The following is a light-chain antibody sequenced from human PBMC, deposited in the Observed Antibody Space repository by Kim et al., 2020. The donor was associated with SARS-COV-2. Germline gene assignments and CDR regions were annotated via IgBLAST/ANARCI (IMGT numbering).Light chain of an antibody. Sequence: VSPGERATLSCRASQSVSSDLAWYQQKSGQAPRLLIYGVSTRATDIPARFSGSGSGTEFTLTISNLQSEDFAAYYCQQYNSWPLTFGGGTKVDIK. CDR1: QSVSSD. CDR3: QQYNSWPLT. CDR2: GVS. J-gene: IGKJ4*01. V-gene: IGKV3-15*01.